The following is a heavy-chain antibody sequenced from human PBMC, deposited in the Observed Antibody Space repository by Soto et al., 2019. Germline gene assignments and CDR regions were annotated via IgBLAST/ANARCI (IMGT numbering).Heavy chain of an antibody. Sequence: ASVKVSCKAPADTFTSYYIHWVRQAPGHGLEWMGIINPNGGSTRFAQTFQGRITMTTDTSTGTVYMELRSLRSEDPAVYYCARGRHNYDFWSGYYEEYYYGMDVWGQGTTVTVSS. CDR1: ADTFTSYY. CDR3: ARGRHNYDFWSGYYEEYYYGMDV. V-gene: IGHV1-46*01. J-gene: IGHJ6*02. CDR2: INPNGGST. D-gene: IGHD3-3*01.